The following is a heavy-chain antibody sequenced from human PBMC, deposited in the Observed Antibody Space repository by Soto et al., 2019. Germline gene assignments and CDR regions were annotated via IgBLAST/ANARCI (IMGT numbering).Heavy chain of an antibody. CDR2: IAYDGSNK. J-gene: IGHJ6*02. Sequence: GGSLRLSCAASGFTFSSYAMHWVRQAPGKGLEWVAVIAYDGSNKYYADYVKGRFTITRDNSKNTLYLQMNSRRAEDTAVYYCARDLETPPSRLMDVWGQGTTVTVSS. D-gene: IGHD6-25*01. CDR1: GFTFSSYA. V-gene: IGHV3-30-3*01. CDR3: ARDLETPPSRLMDV.